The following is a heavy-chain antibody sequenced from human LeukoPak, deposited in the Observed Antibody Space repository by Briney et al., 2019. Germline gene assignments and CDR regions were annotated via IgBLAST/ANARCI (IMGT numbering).Heavy chain of an antibody. CDR3: VRRAAVRGMDF. CDR2: ISGSGDST. J-gene: IGHJ6*02. V-gene: IGHV3-23*01. Sequence: GGSLRLSCTASGFIFDPHTLTWVRQAPGKGLEWVASISGSGDSTNYGDSVKGRFTISRDNFKRTVHLEMSNLRADDTAMYYCVRRAAVRGMDFWGLGTTVIVSS. D-gene: IGHD1-14*01. CDR1: GFIFDPHT.